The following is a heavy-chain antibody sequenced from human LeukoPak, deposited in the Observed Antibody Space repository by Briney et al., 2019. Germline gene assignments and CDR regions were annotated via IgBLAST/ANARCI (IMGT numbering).Heavy chain of an antibody. Sequence: PGGSLRLSCAASGFTFSSYAMSWVRQAPGKGLEWVSAISGSGGSTYYADSVKGRFTISRDNAKNSLYLQMNSLRAEDTAVYYCARLPTSNTAMAVDYWGQGTLVTVSS. D-gene: IGHD5-18*01. V-gene: IGHV3-23*01. CDR2: ISGSGGST. CDR3: ARLPTSNTAMAVDY. CDR1: GFTFSSYA. J-gene: IGHJ4*02.